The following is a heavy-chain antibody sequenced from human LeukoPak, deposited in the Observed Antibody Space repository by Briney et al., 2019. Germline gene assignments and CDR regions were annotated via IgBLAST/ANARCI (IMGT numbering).Heavy chain of an antibody. D-gene: IGHD1-26*01. V-gene: IGHV3-7*03. J-gene: IGHJ4*02. CDR2: IKQDGGEI. CDR3: ARDKKVGATNFDY. Sequence: PGGSLRLSCAASGFTFSSYWVSWVRQAPGKGPEWVANIKQDGGEIYYVDSVKGRFTISRDNAKNSLYLQMNSLRAEDTAVYYCARDKKVGATNFDYWGQGTLVTVSS. CDR1: GFTFSSYW.